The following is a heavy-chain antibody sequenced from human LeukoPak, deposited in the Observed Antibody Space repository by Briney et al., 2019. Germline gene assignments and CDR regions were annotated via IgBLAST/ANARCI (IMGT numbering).Heavy chain of an antibody. Sequence: SETLSLTCTVSGGSISSYYWSWIRQPPGKGLEWIGYIYYSGSTNYNPSLKSRVTISVDTSKNQFSLKLSSVTAADTAVYYCARATTVTTVPFDYWGQGTLVTVSS. CDR3: ARATTVTTVPFDY. J-gene: IGHJ4*02. CDR1: GGSISSYY. D-gene: IGHD4-17*01. V-gene: IGHV4-59*08. CDR2: IYYSGST.